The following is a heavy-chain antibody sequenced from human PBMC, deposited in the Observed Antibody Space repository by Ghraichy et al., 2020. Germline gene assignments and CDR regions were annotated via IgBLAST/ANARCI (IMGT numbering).Heavy chain of an antibody. J-gene: IGHJ4*02. CDR1: GFTFSSHA. CDR2: IDENGERT. D-gene: IGHD2/OR15-2a*01. CDR3: ADAYFFHYGINFDH. Sequence: GGSLRLSCAASGFTFSSHAMSWVRQGPGKGLEWLSSIDENGERTYYADSVKGRFTISRDNSKNMLYLQMNSLRAEDTALYYCADAYFFHYGINFDHWGRGTLVTVSS. V-gene: IGHV3-23*01.